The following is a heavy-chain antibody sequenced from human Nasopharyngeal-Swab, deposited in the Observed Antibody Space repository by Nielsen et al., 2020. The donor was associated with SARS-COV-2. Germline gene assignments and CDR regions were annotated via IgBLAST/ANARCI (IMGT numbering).Heavy chain of an antibody. Sequence: WIRQPPGKGLEWIGYIYYSGSTNYNPSLKSRVTISVDTSKNQFSLKLSSVTAANTAVYYCARAPSSSWPLDYWGQGTLVTVSS. CDR2: IYYSGST. D-gene: IGHD6-13*01. J-gene: IGHJ4*02. V-gene: IGHV4-59*01. CDR3: ARAPSSSWPLDY.